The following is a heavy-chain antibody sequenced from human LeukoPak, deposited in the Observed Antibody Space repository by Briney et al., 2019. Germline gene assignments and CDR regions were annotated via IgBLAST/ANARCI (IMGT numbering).Heavy chain of an antibody. CDR1: GYTLTNYY. CDR2: INPSGGGT. CDR3: ARADFGSGSYKL. J-gene: IGHJ4*02. D-gene: IGHD3-10*01. Sequence: ASVKVSCKASGYTLTNYYIHWVRQAPGQGLEWMGIINPSGGGTSYAQKFQGRVIMTTDTSTSSVFMELSSLRSEDTAVYYCARADFGSGSYKLWGQGTLVSVSS. V-gene: IGHV1-46*01.